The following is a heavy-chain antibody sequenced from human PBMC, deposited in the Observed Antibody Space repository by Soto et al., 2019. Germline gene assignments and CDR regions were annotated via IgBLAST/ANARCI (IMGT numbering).Heavy chain of an antibody. CDR3: AKDRSSTSCYAFDY. V-gene: IGHV3-23*01. Sequence: EVQLLESGGGLLQLGGSLRPPGQASGLTLRNYPRSWARQPPGKGLGWVSAISGSGGTTHSADSVKGRFTISRDNSKNTLYLQMNSLRVEDTAVYYCAKDRSSTSCYAFDYWGQGSLVTVSS. D-gene: IGHD2-2*01. CDR1: GLTLRNYP. CDR2: ISGSGGTT. J-gene: IGHJ4*02.